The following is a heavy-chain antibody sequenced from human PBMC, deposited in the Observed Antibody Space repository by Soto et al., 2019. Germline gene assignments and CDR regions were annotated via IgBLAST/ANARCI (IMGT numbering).Heavy chain of an antibody. CDR3: ASYELSTAYFPQFLFDY. D-gene: IGHD3-9*01. Sequence: QLQLQESGPGLVKPSETLSLTCSVSGDSISSSNYYWGWLRQPPRKGLEWIGSIYYSGSTYYNPSSRSRVSTSLDMSMNLFSLQLTSLPAADTAVYYCASYELSTAYFPQFLFDYWGQGTLVTVSA. CDR2: IYYSGST. CDR1: GDSISSSNYY. V-gene: IGHV4-39*02. J-gene: IGHJ4*02.